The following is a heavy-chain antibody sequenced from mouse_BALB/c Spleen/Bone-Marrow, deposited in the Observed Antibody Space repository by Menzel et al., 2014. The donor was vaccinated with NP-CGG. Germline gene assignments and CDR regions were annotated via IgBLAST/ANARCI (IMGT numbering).Heavy chain of an antibody. V-gene: IGHV2-9*02. CDR3: ARDDDTYAMDY. J-gene: IGHJ4*01. Sequence: VNVVESGPALVAPSQSLPIPCTVSGFSLTSYSAHWVRQPPGKGLEWLGVISAGGSTNYNSALMSRLSVSKDNSRSQVFLKMSSLGTEDAAMFYCARDDDTYAMDYWGQGTSVTVSS. CDR1: GFSLTSYS. D-gene: IGHD2-3*01. CDR2: ISAGGST.